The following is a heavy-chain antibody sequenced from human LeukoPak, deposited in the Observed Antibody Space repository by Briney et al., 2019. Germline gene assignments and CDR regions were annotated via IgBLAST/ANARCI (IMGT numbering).Heavy chain of an antibody. V-gene: IGHV3-23*01. Sequence: AGGSLRLSCAASGFTVSSNYMSWVRQAPGKGLEWVSGISGSGGYTYYADSVKGRFTISRDNSKNTPYLQMNSLRAEDTAVYYCAKDLYCSSTSCYMDVWGKGTTVTVSS. CDR2: ISGSGGYT. CDR3: AKDLYCSSTSCYMDV. J-gene: IGHJ6*03. CDR1: GFTVSSNY. D-gene: IGHD2-2*01.